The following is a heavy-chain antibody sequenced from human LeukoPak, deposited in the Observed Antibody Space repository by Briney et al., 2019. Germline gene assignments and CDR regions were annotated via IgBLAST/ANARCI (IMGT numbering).Heavy chain of an antibody. D-gene: IGHD2-15*01. J-gene: IGHJ3*02. Sequence: ASVKVSCKASGSTFTSYVISWVRQAPGQGLEWMGWISAYNGNTNYAQKLQGRVTMTTDTSTSTAYMELRSLRSDDTAVYYCARSGYCSGGSCSPDAFDIWGQGTMVTVSS. CDR1: GSTFTSYV. V-gene: IGHV1-18*01. CDR2: ISAYNGNT. CDR3: ARSGYCSGGSCSPDAFDI.